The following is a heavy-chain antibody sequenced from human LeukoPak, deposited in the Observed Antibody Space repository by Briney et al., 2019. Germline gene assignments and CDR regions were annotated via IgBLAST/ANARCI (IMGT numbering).Heavy chain of an antibody. J-gene: IGHJ4*02. V-gene: IGHV3-23*01. CDR1: GFTFSSYA. CDR3: AKDTWLHAGYYFDY. D-gene: IGHD5-24*01. CDR2: ISGSGGST. Sequence: TGGSLRLSCAASGFTFSSYAMSWVRQAPGKGLEWVSAISGSGGSTYYGDSVKGRFTISRDNSKNTLYLQMNSLRAEDTAVYYCAKDTWLHAGYYFDYWGQGTLVTVSS.